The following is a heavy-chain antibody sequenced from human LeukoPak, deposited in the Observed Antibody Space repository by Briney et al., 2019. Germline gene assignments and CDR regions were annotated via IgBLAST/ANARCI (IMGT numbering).Heavy chain of an antibody. CDR2: ITSSGADS. CDR3: AKDGGYCSGGSCYSSAFDI. Sequence: PGGSLRLSCAASGFTFANYAMNWVRQAPGKGLEWVAVITSSGADSYYSDSVRGRFTISRDNSKNTLYLQMNSLRAEDTAVYYCAKDGGYCSGGSCYSSAFDIWGQGTMVTVSS. V-gene: IGHV3-23*01. CDR1: GFTFANYA. J-gene: IGHJ3*02. D-gene: IGHD2-15*01.